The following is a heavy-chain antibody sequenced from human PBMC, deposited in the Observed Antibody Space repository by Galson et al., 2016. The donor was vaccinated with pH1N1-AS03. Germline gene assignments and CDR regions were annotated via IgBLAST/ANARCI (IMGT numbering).Heavy chain of an antibody. J-gene: IGHJ4*02. Sequence: SVKVSCKASGYTFTNYGISWVRQAPGQGLEYMGWIGTYTIYAQKLQGRVTMTTDTSTSTAYMELRSLRSDDTAVSYWERSGSGSFYEGDFWGEGTLVSVSS. CDR1: GYTFTNYG. CDR3: ERSGSGSFYEGDF. V-gene: IGHV1-18*01. CDR2: IGTYT. D-gene: IGHD3-10*01.